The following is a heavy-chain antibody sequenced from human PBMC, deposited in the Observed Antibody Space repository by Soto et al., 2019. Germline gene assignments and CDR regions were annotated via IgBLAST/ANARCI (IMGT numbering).Heavy chain of an antibody. V-gene: IGHV1-69*06. J-gene: IGHJ6*02. CDR2: IVPRFGSP. CDR1: GGTFSDFA. Sequence: QVQLVQSGAEMRKPGSSLRVSCKASGGTFSDFAFSWVRQAPGQGLEWMGGIVPRFGSPNYAQKFGARVTITADTSTSTVYMELSSLRFDDTAVYFCARDRIQLRLGKYSFNAMDVWGQGTTITVSS. D-gene: IGHD3-16*01. CDR3: ARDRIQLRLGKYSFNAMDV.